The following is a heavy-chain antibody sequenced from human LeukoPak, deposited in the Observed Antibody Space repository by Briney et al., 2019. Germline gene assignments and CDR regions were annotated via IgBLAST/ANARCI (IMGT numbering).Heavy chain of an antibody. V-gene: IGHV3-48*03. CDR3: ARGDTAMANFDY. CDR1: GFTFSSYE. J-gene: IGHJ4*02. D-gene: IGHD5-18*01. CDR2: ISSSGSTI. Sequence: GGSLRLSCAASGFTFSSYEMNWVRQAPGKGLEWVSYISSSGSTIYYADSVKGRFTISRDNAKNSLYLQMNSLRAEDTAVYYCARGDTAMANFDYWGQGTLVTVSS.